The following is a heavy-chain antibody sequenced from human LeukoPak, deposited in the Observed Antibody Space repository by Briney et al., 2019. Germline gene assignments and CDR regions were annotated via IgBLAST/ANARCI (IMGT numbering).Heavy chain of an antibody. Sequence: MASETLSLTCTVSGGSISSSSYYWGWIRQPPGKGLEWIGSIYYSGSTNYNPSLKSRVTISVDTSKNQFSLKLSSVTAADTAVYYCARSEAVAGSLWYFDYWGQGTLVTVSS. D-gene: IGHD6-19*01. CDR1: GGSISSSSYY. CDR2: IYYSGST. J-gene: IGHJ4*02. V-gene: IGHV4-39*07. CDR3: ARSEAVAGSLWYFDY.